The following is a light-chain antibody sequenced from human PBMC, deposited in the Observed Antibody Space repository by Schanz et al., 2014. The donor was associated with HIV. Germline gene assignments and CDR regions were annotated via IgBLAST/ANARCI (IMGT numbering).Light chain of an antibody. V-gene: IGLV1-44*01. CDR1: TSDFKTNA. Sequence: QAVVTQAPSASGTPGQRVTISCSGSTSDFKTNAVLWYQQLPGAAPKLLIYNTYHRPSGVPDRFSGSDSGASASLAISGLQAEDEADFFCATWDDSLNGWVFGTGTKLTVL. J-gene: IGLJ3*02. CDR3: ATWDDSLNGWV. CDR2: NTY.